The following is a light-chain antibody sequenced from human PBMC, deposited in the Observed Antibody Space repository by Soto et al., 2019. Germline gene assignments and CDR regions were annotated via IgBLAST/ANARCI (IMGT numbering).Light chain of an antibody. Sequence: QSPLTQPASVSGSPGQSITISCTGTRSEVGGYDYVGWYQQHPGKAPKLMIYNVYNRPSGVSFRFSGSKSGNTASLTISGLQTEDEADDYCTSYTNRYSYVFGTGTKVTV. J-gene: IGLJ1*01. CDR3: TSYTNRYSYV. CDR1: RSEVGGYDY. CDR2: NVY. V-gene: IGLV2-14*01.